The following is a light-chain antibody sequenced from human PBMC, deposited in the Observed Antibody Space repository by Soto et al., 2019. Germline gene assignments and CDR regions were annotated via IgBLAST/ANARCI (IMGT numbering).Light chain of an antibody. CDR2: HVD. Sequence: QSALTQPRSVSGSPGQSVTISCTGTSSDVGGWNYVSWFQHHPGKAPQLMIYHVDERPSGVPDRFSGSKSGNTASLTISGVQAEDEDDYYCCSYAGSYSWIFGGGTKLTVL. CDR3: CSYAGSYSWI. J-gene: IGLJ2*01. CDR1: SSDVGGWNY. V-gene: IGLV2-11*01.